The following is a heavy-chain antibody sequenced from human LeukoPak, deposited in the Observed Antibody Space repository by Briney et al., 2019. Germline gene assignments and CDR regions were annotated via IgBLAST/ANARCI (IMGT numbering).Heavy chain of an antibody. D-gene: IGHD6-13*01. CDR2: ISWNSGSI. CDR3: AKDRGPYSSGWYVFDY. J-gene: IGHJ4*02. Sequence: GGSLRLSCAASGFTFDDYAMHWVRQAPGKGLEWVSGISWNSGSIGYADSVKGRFTISRDNAKNSLYLQMNSLRAEDTALYYCAKDRGPYSSGWYVFDYWGQGTLVTVSS. V-gene: IGHV3-9*01. CDR1: GFTFDDYA.